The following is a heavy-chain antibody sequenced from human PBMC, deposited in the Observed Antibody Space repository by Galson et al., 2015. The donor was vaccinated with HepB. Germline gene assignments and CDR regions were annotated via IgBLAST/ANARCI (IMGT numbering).Heavy chain of an antibody. D-gene: IGHD5-18*01. Sequence: QSGAEVKKPGESLRISCKGSGYSFTSYWISWVRQMPGKGLEWMGRIDPSDSYTNYSPSFQGHVTISADKSISTAYLQWSSLKASDTAMYYCARPLGTAMGRDAFDIWGQGTMVTVSS. J-gene: IGHJ3*02. CDR3: ARPLGTAMGRDAFDI. CDR2: IDPSDSYT. V-gene: IGHV5-10-1*01. CDR1: GYSFTSYW.